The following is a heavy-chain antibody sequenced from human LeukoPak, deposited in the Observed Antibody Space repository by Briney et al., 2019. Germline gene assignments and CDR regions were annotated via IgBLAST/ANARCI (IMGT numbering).Heavy chain of an antibody. V-gene: IGHV3-21*01. CDR1: GFTFSSYS. CDR2: ISSSSSYI. J-gene: IGHJ4*02. Sequence: PGGSLRLSCAASGFTFSSYSMNWVRQAPGKGLEWVSSISSSSSYIYYADSVKGRFTISRDNAKNSLYLQMNSLRAEDTAVYYCARGDDIVVVVAASAPDFDYWGQGTLVTVSS. D-gene: IGHD2-15*01. CDR3: ARGDDIVVVVAASAPDFDY.